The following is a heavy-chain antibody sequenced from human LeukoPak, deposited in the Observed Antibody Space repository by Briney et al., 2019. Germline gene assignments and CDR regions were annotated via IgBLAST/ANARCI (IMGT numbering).Heavy chain of an antibody. CDR1: GGSISSGGYY. V-gene: IGHV4-31*03. CDR2: IYDSGTT. CDR3: ARDRTGYFFDD. J-gene: IGHJ4*02. Sequence: KASQTLSLTCTVSGGSISSGGYYWSWIRQHPGKGLEWIGYIYDSGTTYYNPSLKSRVTISLHTSKSQFSLKLSSVTAADTAVYFCARDRTGYFFDDWGQGTLVTVSS.